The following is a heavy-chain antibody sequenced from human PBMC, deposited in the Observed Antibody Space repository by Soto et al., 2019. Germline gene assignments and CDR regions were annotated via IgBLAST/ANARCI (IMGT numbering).Heavy chain of an antibody. V-gene: IGHV1-18*01. CDR3: ARDRGTKYYDFWSGYLHYYGMDV. CDR2: ISAYNGNT. CDR1: GYTFTSYG. D-gene: IGHD3-3*01. J-gene: IGHJ6*02. Sequence: GASVKVSCKASGYTFTSYGISWVRQAPGQGLEWMGWISAYNGNTNYAQKLQGRVTMTTDTSTSTAYMELRSLRSDDTAVYYCARDRGTKYYDFWSGYLHYYGMDVWGQGTTVTVSS.